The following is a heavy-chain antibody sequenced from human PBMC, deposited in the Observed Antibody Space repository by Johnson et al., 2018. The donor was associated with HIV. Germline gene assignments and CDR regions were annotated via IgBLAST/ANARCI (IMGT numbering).Heavy chain of an antibody. CDR3: ARMTTTVSHHDAFDI. J-gene: IGHJ3*02. Sequence: VQLVESGGGLVQPGGSLRLSCAASGFTVRSNYMSWVRQAPGKGLEWVSLIYSGGSTYYADSVKGRFTISRDNSKNTLYLQMNSLRAEDTAVYYCARMTTTVSHHDAFDIRGQGTMVTVSS. V-gene: IGHV3-66*01. CDR1: GFTVRSNY. CDR2: IYSGGST. D-gene: IGHD4-17*01.